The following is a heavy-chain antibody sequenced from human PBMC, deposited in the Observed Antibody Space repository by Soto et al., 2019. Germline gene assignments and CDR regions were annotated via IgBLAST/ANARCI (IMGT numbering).Heavy chain of an antibody. CDR2: IYYSGST. CDR1: GGSISSGGYY. Sequence: SETLSLTCTVSGGSISSGGYYWSWIRQHPGKGLEWIGYIYYSGSTYYNPSLKSRVTISVDTSKNQFSLKLSSVTAADTAVYYCARDNVVVVVAAPPEWYFDLWGRGTLVTVSS. V-gene: IGHV4-31*03. CDR3: ARDNVVVVVAAPPEWYFDL. D-gene: IGHD2-15*01. J-gene: IGHJ2*01.